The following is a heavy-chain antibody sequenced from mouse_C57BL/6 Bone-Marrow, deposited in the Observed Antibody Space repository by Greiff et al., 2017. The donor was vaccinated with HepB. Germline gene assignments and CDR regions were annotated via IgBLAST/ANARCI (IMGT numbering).Heavy chain of an antibody. CDR1: GYTFTSYW. V-gene: IGHV1-55*01. D-gene: IGHD1-1*01. CDR2: IYPGSGST. J-gene: IGHJ1*03. CDR3: ERYYYGSQPRGYFDV. Sequence: QVQLQQPGAELVKPGASVKMSCKASGYTFTSYWITWVKQRPGQGLEWIGDIYPGSGSTNYNEKFKSKATLTVDTSSSTAYMQLSSLTSEDSAVYYWERYYYGSQPRGYFDVWGTGTTVTVSS.